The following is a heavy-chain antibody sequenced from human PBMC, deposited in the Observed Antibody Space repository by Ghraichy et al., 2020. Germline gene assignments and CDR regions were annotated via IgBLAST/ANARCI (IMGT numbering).Heavy chain of an antibody. CDR1: GDSVSSYY. J-gene: IGHJ4*02. V-gene: IGHV4-59*08. CDR3: ARLSDGYNWGYLDY. D-gene: IGHD5-24*01. Sequence: AETLSLTCTVSGDSVSSYYWSWIRQSPGRGLQWIGYIYYIGNTNYSPSLKSRVTISVDTSKSQFSLKLNSVTAADTAVYYCARLSDGYNWGYLDYWGQGTLVTVSS. CDR2: IYYIGNT.